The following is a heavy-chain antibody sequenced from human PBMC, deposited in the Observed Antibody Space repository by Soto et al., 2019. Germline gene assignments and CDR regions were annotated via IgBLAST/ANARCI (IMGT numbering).Heavy chain of an antibody. D-gene: IGHD3-10*01. V-gene: IGHV4-59*08. CDR1: GDSISNYY. J-gene: IGHJ5*02. Sequence: SETLSLTXTVSGDSISNYYWNWIRQPPGKGLEWIGYIYYSGNTDYNPSLKSRVTISVDTSKNHFSLKLSSVTAADTAVYYCARISWVRGVIVRWFDPWGQGTLVTVSS. CDR3: ARISWVRGVIVRWFDP. CDR2: IYYSGNT.